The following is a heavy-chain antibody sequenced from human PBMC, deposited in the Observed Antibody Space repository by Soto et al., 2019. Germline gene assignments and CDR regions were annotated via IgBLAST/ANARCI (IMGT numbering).Heavy chain of an antibody. CDR2: ISAYNGNT. V-gene: IGHV1-18*01. J-gene: IGHJ4*01. Sequence: VQLVHSGAEANKPRASVKVYCKASGYTFTTYDITWLRQAPGQGLEWMEWISAYNGNTNYAQQLQGRGIMHTDTSTSTAYMELRRPRSDDTAVYYCVREGPPAEYWGQGTLVTVSS. CDR3: VREGPPAEY. CDR1: GYTFTTYD.